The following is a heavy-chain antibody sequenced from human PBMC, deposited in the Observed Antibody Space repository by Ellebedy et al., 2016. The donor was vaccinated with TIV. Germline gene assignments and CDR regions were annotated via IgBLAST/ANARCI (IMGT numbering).Heavy chain of an antibody. J-gene: IGHJ5*01. CDR1: GFSFRSYW. CDR2: IYQDGSDQ. CDR3: ARRGSYGDYAVQVNSWFDS. Sequence: GGSLRLSCAASGFSFRSYWMSWVRQAPGKGLEWVATIYQDGSDQYYVDSVKGRFTISRDNAKNSLFLQMNSLRVEDTAVYYCARRGSYGDYAVQVNSWFDSWGRGTLVTVSS. V-gene: IGHV3-7*01. D-gene: IGHD4-17*01.